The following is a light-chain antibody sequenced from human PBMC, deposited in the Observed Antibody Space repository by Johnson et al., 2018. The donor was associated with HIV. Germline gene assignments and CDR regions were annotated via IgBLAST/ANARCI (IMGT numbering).Light chain of an antibody. CDR1: SSNIGNNY. CDR2: DNN. Sequence: QPVLTQPPSVSAAPGQTVTISCSGSSSNIGNNYVSWYQQLPGTAPKLLIYDNNKRPSGIPDQFSGSKSGTSATLGITGLQTGDEADYYCGTWDSSLSAYVFGTGTKVTVL. J-gene: IGLJ1*01. CDR3: GTWDSSLSAYV. V-gene: IGLV1-51*01.